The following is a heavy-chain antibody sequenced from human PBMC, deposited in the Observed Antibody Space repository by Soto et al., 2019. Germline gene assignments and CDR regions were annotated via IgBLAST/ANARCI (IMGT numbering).Heavy chain of an antibody. V-gene: IGHV3-74*01. D-gene: IGHD3-10*02. CDR1: GFTFSSYW. CDR3: ARGVRGAYGIDV. CDR2: ISSDGSTT. J-gene: IGHJ6*02. Sequence: EVQLVESGGGLVQPGGSLRLSCAASGFTFSSYWMHWVRQAPGKGLVWVSRISSDGSTTNYADSVKGRFTISRDNPKNTLYLQMNSLRAEDTAVYYCARGVRGAYGIDVWGQGTTVTVSS.